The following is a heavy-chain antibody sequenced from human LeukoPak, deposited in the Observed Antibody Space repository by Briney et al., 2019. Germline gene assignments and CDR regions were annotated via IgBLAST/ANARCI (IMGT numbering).Heavy chain of an antibody. CDR1: GGFFRGYY. J-gene: IGHJ4*02. CDR3: ARGPPWYSSPGQFDY. CDR2: ISHSGGT. V-gene: IGHV4-34*01. Sequence: PSETLSLTCDVYGGFFRGYYWSWIRQPPGKGLEWIGEISHSGGTNYNPSLKSRVTISVDTSKNQFSLKLSSVTAADTAVYYCARGPPWYSSPGQFDYWGQGTLVTVSS. D-gene: IGHD6-13*01.